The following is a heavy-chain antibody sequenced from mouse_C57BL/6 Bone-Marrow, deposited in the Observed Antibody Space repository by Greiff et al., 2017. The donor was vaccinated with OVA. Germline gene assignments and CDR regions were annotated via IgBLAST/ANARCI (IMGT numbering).Heavy chain of an antibody. V-gene: IGHV1-52*01. CDR2: IDPSDSET. CDR3: ARGDWERYYFDY. J-gene: IGHJ2*01. CDR1: GYTFTSYW. D-gene: IGHD4-1*01. Sequence: VQLQQPGAELVRPGSSVKLSCKASGYTFTSYWMHWVKQRPIQGLEWIGNIDPSDSETHYNQKFKDKATLTVDKSSSTAYMQLSSRTSEDSAVYYCARGDWERYYFDYWGQAPLSQSPQ.